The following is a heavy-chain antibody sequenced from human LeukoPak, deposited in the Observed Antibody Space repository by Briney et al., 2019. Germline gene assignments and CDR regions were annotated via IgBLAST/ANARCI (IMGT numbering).Heavy chain of an antibody. CDR1: GYTFTSYY. V-gene: IGHV1-46*01. CDR2: INPSGGST. J-gene: IGHJ4*02. CDR3: AASVRYNWNYVGREEDY. D-gene: IGHD1-7*01. Sequence: ASVKVSCKASGYTFTSYYMHWVRQAPGQGLEWMGIINPSGGSTSYAQKFQGRVTMTRDTSTSTVYMELSSLRSEDTAVYYCAASVRYNWNYVGREEDYWGQGTLVTVSS.